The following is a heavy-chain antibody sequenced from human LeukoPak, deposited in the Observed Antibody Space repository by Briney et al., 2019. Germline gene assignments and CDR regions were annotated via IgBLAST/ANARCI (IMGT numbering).Heavy chain of an antibody. J-gene: IGHJ4*02. V-gene: IGHV4-34*01. CDR3: ARGPRTNTTVTTDEAYYFDY. Sequence: GSLRLSCAASGFTFSSYAMSWVRQPPGKGLEWIGEINHSGSTNYNPSLKSRVTISVDTSKNQFSLKLSSVTAADTAVYYCARGPRTNTTVTTDEAYYFDYWGQGTLVTVSS. D-gene: IGHD4-17*01. CDR1: GFTFSSYA. CDR2: INHSGST.